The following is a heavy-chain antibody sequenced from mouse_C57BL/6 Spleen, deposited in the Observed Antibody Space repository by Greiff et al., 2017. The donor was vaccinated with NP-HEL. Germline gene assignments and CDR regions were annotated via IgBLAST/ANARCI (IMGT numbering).Heavy chain of an antibody. V-gene: IGHV5-4*01. CDR2: ISDGGSYT. J-gene: IGHJ4*01. CDR3: ARDGDYYGSSVYAMDY. D-gene: IGHD1-1*01. CDR1: GFTFSSYA. Sequence: EVMLVESGGGLVKPGGSLKLSCAASGFTFSSYAMSWVRQTPEKRLEWVATISDGGSYTYYPDNVKGRFTISRDNAKNNLYLQMSHLKSEDTAMYYCARDGDYYGSSVYAMDYWGQGTSVTVSS.